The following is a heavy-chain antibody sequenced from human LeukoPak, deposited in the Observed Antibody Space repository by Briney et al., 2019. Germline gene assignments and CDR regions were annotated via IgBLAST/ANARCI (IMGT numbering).Heavy chain of an antibody. Sequence: SETLSLTCTVSGGSISSYYWSWIRQPPGKGLEWIGYIYYSGSTTYNPSLKSRVTISVDTSKNQFSLKLSSVTAADTAVYYCAREQQLATGGYYFDYWGQGTLVTVSS. CDR3: AREQQLATGGYYFDY. J-gene: IGHJ4*02. V-gene: IGHV4-59*01. CDR2: IYYSGST. D-gene: IGHD6-13*01. CDR1: GGSISSYY.